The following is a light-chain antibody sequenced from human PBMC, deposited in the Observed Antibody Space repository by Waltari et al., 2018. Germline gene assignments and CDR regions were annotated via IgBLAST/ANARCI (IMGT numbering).Light chain of an antibody. J-gene: IGLJ3*02. CDR3: ATWDSNLRAEV. CDR1: SSDIGDNY. CDR2: ENY. V-gene: IGLV1-51*02. Sequence: QSVLTQPPSVSAAPGQRVTISCSGSSSDIGDNYVSWYQQLPGIAPKLLVYENYNRPSEIPNRFSASKSGTSATLAITGLQTGDEANYYCATWDSNLRAEVFGGGTKLTVL.